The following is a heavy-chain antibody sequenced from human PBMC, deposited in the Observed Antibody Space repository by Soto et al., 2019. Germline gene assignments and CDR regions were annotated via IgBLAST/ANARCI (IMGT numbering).Heavy chain of an antibody. CDR2: IYYTENS. V-gene: IGHV4-59*01. Sequence: PSETLSLTCTVSGGSISSYYWSWIRQPPGKGLEWIGYIYYTENSNYNPSLKSRVTISVDSSKSQFSLKLRSVTAADTAMYYCARDNYYGSGSYGYWGQGPLVTVSS. D-gene: IGHD3-10*01. CDR1: GGSISSYY. J-gene: IGHJ4*02. CDR3: ARDNYYGSGSYGY.